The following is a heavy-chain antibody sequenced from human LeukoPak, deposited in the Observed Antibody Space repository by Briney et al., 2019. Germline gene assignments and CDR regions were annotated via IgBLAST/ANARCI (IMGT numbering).Heavy chain of an antibody. CDR3: ARANYYGSGKKGLDY. J-gene: IGHJ4*02. D-gene: IGHD3-10*01. CDR2: MNPNSGNT. CDR1: GYTFTTYD. Sequence: ASVKVSCKASGYTFTTYDINWVRQATGQGLEWMGWMNPNSGNTGYAQRFQGRVTMTRNTSMSTAYMELSSLRSEDTAVYYCARANYYGSGKKGLDYWGQGTLVTVSS. V-gene: IGHV1-8*01.